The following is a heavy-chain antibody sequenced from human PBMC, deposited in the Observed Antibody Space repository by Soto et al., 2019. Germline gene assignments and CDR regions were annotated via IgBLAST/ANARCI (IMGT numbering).Heavy chain of an antibody. D-gene: IGHD2-15*01. CDR2: IYYSGST. CDR1: GGSISSGGYY. CDR3: ARERCSGGSCPEGYFQH. Sequence: QVQLQESGPGLVKPSQTLSLTCTVSGGSISSGGYYWSWIRQHPGKGLEWIGYIYYSGSTYYNPSLKSRVTISVDASKTPFPLKLSSVTAADTAVYYCARERCSGGSCPEGYFQHWGQGTLVTVSS. V-gene: IGHV4-31*03. J-gene: IGHJ1*01.